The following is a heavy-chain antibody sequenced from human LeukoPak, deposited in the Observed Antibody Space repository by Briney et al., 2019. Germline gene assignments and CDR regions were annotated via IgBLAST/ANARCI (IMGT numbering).Heavy chain of an antibody. J-gene: IGHJ4*02. Sequence: GGSLRLSCAASGFTFSSYAMHWVRQAPGKGLGWVAVISYDGSNKYYADSVKGRFTISRDNSKNTLYLQMNSLRAEDTAVYYCARMGRIAARPEDYWGQGTLVAVSS. CDR1: GFTFSSYA. D-gene: IGHD6-6*01. CDR2: ISYDGSNK. V-gene: IGHV3-30*04. CDR3: ARMGRIAARPEDY.